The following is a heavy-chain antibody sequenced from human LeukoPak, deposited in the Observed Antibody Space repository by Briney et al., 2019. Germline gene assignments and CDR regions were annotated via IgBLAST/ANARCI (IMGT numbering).Heavy chain of an antibody. Sequence: PGGSLRLSCAASGFTFSDYYMSWIRQAPGKGLEWVSYISSSSSYINYADSVKGRFTISRDNAKNSLYLQMNSLRAEDTAVYYCARAAYYYDSSGYYYFDYWGQGTLVTVSS. D-gene: IGHD3-22*01. CDR2: ISSSSSYI. V-gene: IGHV3-11*06. J-gene: IGHJ4*02. CDR3: ARAAYYYDSSGYYYFDY. CDR1: GFTFSDYY.